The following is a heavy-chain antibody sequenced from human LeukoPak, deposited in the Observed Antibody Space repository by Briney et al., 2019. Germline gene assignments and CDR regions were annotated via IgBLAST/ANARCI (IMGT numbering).Heavy chain of an antibody. D-gene: IGHD3-3*01. CDR2: ISSSSCYI. CDR3: AKGAGYDFWSGYYTS. CDR1: GFTFSSYS. Sequence: GGSLRLSCAASGFTFSSYSMNWVRQAPGKGLEWVSSISSSSCYIYYADSVKGRFTISRDNSKNTLYLQMNSLRAEDTAVYYCAKGAGYDFWSGYYTSWGQGTLVTVSS. J-gene: IGHJ5*02. V-gene: IGHV3-21*04.